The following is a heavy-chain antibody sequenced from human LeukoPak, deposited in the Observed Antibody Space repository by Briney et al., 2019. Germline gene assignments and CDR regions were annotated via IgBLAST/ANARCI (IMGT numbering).Heavy chain of an antibody. J-gene: IGHJ4*02. D-gene: IGHD1-7*01. CDR2: IRSDGSNK. V-gene: IGHV3-30*02. Sequence: GGSLRLSCAASGFTFRTHAMHWIRQAPGRGLQWVAFIRSDGSNKDYTDSVKGRFTISRDNSKNTLSLQMNSLRVEDTGVYYCATLSLNWNYNHYFDFWGQGTLVTIS. CDR1: GFTFRTHA. CDR3: ATLSLNWNYNHYFDF.